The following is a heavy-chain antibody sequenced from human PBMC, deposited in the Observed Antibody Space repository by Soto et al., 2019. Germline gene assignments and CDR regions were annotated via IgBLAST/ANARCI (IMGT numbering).Heavy chain of an antibody. V-gene: IGHV3-23*01. CDR3: VMRAGGAVVWYYDL. D-gene: IGHD2-21*01. Sequence: EVQLLESGGGLVQRGGSLRLSCAASGFIFNNYAMTWVRQAPGKGLEWVARVSGRGGSAYYADSVKGRLTISRDNSNNTLYLQMTNVRGEDTAVYYCVMRAGGAVVWYYDLWGRGTLVSVFS. CDR1: GFIFNNYA. J-gene: IGHJ2*01. CDR2: VSGRGGSA.